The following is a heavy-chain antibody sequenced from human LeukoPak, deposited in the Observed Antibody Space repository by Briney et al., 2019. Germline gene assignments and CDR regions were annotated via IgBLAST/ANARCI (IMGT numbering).Heavy chain of an antibody. CDR1: GFTFSSYA. CDR2: ISGSGSST. Sequence: GGSLRLSCAASGFTFSSYAMSWVRQAPGKGLEWVSAISGSGSSTYYADSVKGRFTISRDNSKNTLYLQMNSLRVEDTAVYYCAREAAAGTGNYYYYMDVWGKGTTVTVSS. D-gene: IGHD6-13*01. J-gene: IGHJ6*03. CDR3: AREAAAGTGNYYYYMDV. V-gene: IGHV3-23*01.